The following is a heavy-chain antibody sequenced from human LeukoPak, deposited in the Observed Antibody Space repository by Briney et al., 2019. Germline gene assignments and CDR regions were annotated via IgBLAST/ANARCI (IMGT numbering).Heavy chain of an antibody. J-gene: IGHJ4*02. CDR2: ISPYNGYT. CDR1: GYTFINSA. CDR3: ARVGASYDGLIDY. V-gene: IGHV1-18*01. D-gene: IGHD1-26*01. Sequence: ASVKVSCKASGYTFINSAIGWVRQAPGQGLEWMGWISPYNGYTMYAESLQGRVTMTTDTSTSTAYMELRSLRSDDTAMYYCARVGASYDGLIDYWGQGTRVTVSS.